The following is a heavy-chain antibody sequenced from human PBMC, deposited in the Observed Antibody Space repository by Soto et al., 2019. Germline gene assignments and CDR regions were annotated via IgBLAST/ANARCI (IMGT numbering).Heavy chain of an antibody. Sequence: QLQLQESGPGLVKPSETLSLTCTVSGGSISTGHYYWGWIRQPPGKGLEWIGRIFYTGSTYHNPSRKSRVTISVDTSTNQFSLKLNSVTAADTAVYYCARSSAQAYAFWGQGTMVTVSS. CDR3: ARSSAQAYAF. J-gene: IGHJ3*01. CDR2: IFYTGST. V-gene: IGHV4-39*01. D-gene: IGHD2-2*01. CDR1: GGSISTGHYY.